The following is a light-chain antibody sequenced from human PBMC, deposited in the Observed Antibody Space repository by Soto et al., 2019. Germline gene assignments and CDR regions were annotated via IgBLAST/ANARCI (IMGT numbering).Light chain of an antibody. CDR3: AAWDDSLNGYV. Sequence: VLTQPPSGSGIAGQGVSISCSGSSSNIGSKDVNWYQQLPETAPKVLMYSNNQRPSGVPDRFSGSKSGTSASLAISGLQSEDEADYYCAAWDDSLNGYVFGTGTKVTVL. J-gene: IGLJ1*01. CDR2: SNN. CDR1: SSNIGSKD. V-gene: IGLV1-44*01.